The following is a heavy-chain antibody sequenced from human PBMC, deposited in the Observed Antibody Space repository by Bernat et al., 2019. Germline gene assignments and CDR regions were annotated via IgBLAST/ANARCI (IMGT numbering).Heavy chain of an antibody. CDR1: DYTFTSYG. Sequence: QVQLVQSGAEVKKPGASVKISCKASDYTFTSYGISGVRQAPGQGLEWRRWINPYNGNTYYAQNLQARVTMTTDTSTSTAYMELTSLRSDDTAVYYCARGNWPVAIAGHYWGEGTLVPVSS. V-gene: IGHV1-18*04. CDR2: INPYNGNT. J-gene: IGHJ4*02. CDR3: ARGNWPVAIAGHY. D-gene: IGHD2-2*01.